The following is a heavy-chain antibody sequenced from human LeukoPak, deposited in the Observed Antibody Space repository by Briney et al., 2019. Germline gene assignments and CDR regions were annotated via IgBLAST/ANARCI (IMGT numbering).Heavy chain of an antibody. J-gene: IGHJ4*02. Sequence: GGSLILSCAASGFTFSIYWMHWLRHAPGKGLVWVSRINGDGYSTSYADSVKGRFTISRDNAKNTLYLQMDSLRAEDTAVYYCALAWSGSYSGLDNWGQGTLVTVSS. CDR2: INGDGYST. CDR1: GFTFSIYW. V-gene: IGHV3-74*01. CDR3: ALAWSGSYSGLDN. D-gene: IGHD1-26*01.